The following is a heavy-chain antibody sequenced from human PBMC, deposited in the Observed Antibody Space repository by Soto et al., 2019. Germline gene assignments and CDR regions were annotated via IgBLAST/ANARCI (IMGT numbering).Heavy chain of an antibody. CDR1: GFDASVNF. CDR3: VRENYYYGMDV. Sequence: GSLRLSCAASGFDASVNFMTWVRQAPGRGLEWVSTINNAGSTFYADSVKGRFTNSGDNSKNTLYLQMNSLIVEDTAMYYCVRENYYYGMDVWGQGTAVTVSS. CDR2: INNAGST. V-gene: IGHV3-66*01. J-gene: IGHJ6*02.